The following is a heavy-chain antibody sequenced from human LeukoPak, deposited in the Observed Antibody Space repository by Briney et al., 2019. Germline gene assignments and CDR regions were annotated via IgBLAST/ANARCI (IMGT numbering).Heavy chain of an antibody. V-gene: IGHV3-15*01. CDR2: IKSKTNGGTT. D-gene: IGHD3-16*01. CDR1: GLTFSNAW. J-gene: IGHJ4*02. CDR3: TTGDAYVWGSYMYYFDY. Sequence: GGSLRLSCAASGLTFSNAWMSWVPQAPGKGLEWVGRIKSKTNGGTTDYAAPVNGRFTISRDNSKNKLYLQMNSVTTEDTAVYYCTTGDAYVWGSYMYYFDYWGQGTLVIVSS.